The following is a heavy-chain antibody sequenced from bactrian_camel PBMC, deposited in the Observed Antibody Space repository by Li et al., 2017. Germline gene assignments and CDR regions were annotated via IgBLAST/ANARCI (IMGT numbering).Heavy chain of an antibody. CDR1: RSTKC. D-gene: IGHD7*01. CDR3: AATPFCPGRWLQPQYYNT. V-gene: IGHV3S63*01. Sequence: HVQLVESGGGSVQAGGSLRLSCVASRSTKCMGWYRQPLGQDREGITAIWSPENLTFYADSVKGRFTISRDSANNALYLQMNSLKPEDTAVYSCAATPFCPGRWLQPQYYNTWGQGTQVTVS. J-gene: IGHJ4*01. CDR2: IWSPENLT.